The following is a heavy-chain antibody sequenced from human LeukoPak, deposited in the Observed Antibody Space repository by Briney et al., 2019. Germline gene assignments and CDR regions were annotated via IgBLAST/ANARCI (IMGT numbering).Heavy chain of an antibody. Sequence: ASVKVSCKASGYTFTSYGISWVRQAPGQGLEWMGWINPNSGGTNYAQKFQGRVTMTRDTSISTAYMELSRLRSDDTAVYYCARGGPYDSSGYGYWGQGTLVTVSS. J-gene: IGHJ4*02. CDR1: GYTFTSYG. V-gene: IGHV1-2*02. D-gene: IGHD3-22*01. CDR2: INPNSGGT. CDR3: ARGGPYDSSGYGY.